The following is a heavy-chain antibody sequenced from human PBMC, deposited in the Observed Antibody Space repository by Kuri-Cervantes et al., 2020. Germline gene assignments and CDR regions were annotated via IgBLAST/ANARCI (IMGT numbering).Heavy chain of an antibody. CDR2: IWYDGSNK. CDR3: AKETTPGIAAAGTRGGFDH. CDR1: GFTFSSYG. V-gene: IGHV3-33*03. Sequence: GGSLRLSCAASGFTFSSYGMHWVRQAPGKGLEWVAVIWYDGSNKYYADSVKGRFTISRDNAKNSLYLQMNSLRAEDTALYYCAKETTPGIAAAGTRGGFDHWGQGTLVTVSS. D-gene: IGHD6-13*01. J-gene: IGHJ4*02.